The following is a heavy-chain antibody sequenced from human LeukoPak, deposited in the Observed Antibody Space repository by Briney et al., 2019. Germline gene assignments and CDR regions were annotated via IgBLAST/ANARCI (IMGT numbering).Heavy chain of an antibody. CDR2: ISSSGSTI. V-gene: IGHV3-11*04. CDR3: ARDAEYSSSSPFWDY. Sequence: GGSLRLSCAASGFTFSDYYMSWIRQAPGKGLEWVSYISSSGSTIYYADSVKGRFTISRDNAKNSLYLQMNSLRAEDTAVYYCARDAEYSSSSPFWDYWGQGTLVTVSS. CDR1: GFTFSDYY. D-gene: IGHD6-6*01. J-gene: IGHJ4*02.